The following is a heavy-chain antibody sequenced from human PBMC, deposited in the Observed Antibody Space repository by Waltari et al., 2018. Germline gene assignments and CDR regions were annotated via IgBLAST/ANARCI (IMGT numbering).Heavy chain of an antibody. J-gene: IGHJ4*02. CDR3: ARQAARNFDY. CDR1: GYNFIGYY. V-gene: IGHV1-2*02. Sequence: QVQLVQSGAEVKKPGASVNVSCKASGYNFIGYYIHGVRQAPGQGLEWMGWINPNTGGTKYAQKYQGRVTLTRDTSISTADMELSSLGSDDMAVFYCARQAARNFDYWGQGTLVTVSS. CDR2: INPNTGGT.